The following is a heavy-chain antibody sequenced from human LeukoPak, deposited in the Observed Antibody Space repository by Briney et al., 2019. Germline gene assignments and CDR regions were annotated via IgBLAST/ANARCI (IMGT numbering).Heavy chain of an antibody. Sequence: GGPLRLSCAASGFTFSDYSMNWVRQTPRKGLEWVSCISGSGSYIYYADSVKGRYTISRDNAKNSLNLQVNSLRAEDTAVYYCVRERYHGSGAPKFDYWGQGTRVTVSS. CDR3: VRERYHGSGAPKFDY. CDR1: GFTFSDYS. V-gene: IGHV3-21*01. CDR2: ISGSGSYI. D-gene: IGHD3-10*01. J-gene: IGHJ4*02.